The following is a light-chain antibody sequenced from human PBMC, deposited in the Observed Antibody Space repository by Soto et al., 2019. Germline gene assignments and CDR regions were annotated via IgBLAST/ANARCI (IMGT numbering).Light chain of an antibody. CDR1: QSVNGF. V-gene: IGKV3-11*01. CDR2: NAS. CDR3: QQRGDWPPIT. Sequence: EIVMTQSPATLSVSPGERATLSCRASQSVNGFLDWFQQKPGQPPRLLIYNASNRTTGIPARFSGSGSGTDFTLTISSLEPEDFAVYYCQQRGDWPPITFGQGTRLEI. J-gene: IGKJ5*01.